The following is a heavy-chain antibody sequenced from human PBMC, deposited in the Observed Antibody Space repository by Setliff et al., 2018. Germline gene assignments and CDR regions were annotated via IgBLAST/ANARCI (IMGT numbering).Heavy chain of an antibody. CDR3: ARDRPPYYYDSSGYYYSAGNFDH. V-gene: IGHV1-69*06. D-gene: IGHD3-22*01. CDR2: IIPIFGTA. J-gene: IGHJ4*02. CDR1: GGTLSSYA. Sequence: SVKVSCKASGGTLSSYAISWVRQAPGQGLEWMGRIIPIFGTANYAQKFQGRVTITADKSTSTAYMELSSLRSEDTAVYYCARDRPPYYYDSSGYYYSAGNFDHWGQGTLVTVSS.